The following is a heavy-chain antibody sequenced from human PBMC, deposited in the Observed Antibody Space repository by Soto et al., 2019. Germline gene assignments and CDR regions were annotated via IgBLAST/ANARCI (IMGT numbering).Heavy chain of an antibody. CDR3: ARDLHETLAADVLRVAN. J-gene: IGHJ4*02. V-gene: IGHV3-48*03. D-gene: IGHD2-15*01. CDR1: GCPFSSYV. CDR2: ISASGSGT. Sequence: GGSQRLSGSSSGCPFSSYVMHLVGPDKAKGLEWISYISASGSGTHYADSVKGRFTISRDNAKNLLSLQMNSLRAEDTAVYYCARDLHETLAADVLRVANWGQGTQVTVSS.